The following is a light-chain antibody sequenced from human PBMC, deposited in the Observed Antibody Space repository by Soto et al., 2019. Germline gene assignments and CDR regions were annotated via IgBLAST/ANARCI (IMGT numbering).Light chain of an antibody. J-gene: IGKJ3*01. V-gene: IGKV1-33*01. Sequence: DIQLTQSPSSLSASVGDRLTITCQASQDISNHLNWYQQKPGKAPNLLIYDASDLETGVPSRFSGGGSGTFFSFSINSLQPEDIATYYCQKHDGVPLFGPGTKVDIK. CDR2: DAS. CDR3: QKHDGVPL. CDR1: QDISNH.